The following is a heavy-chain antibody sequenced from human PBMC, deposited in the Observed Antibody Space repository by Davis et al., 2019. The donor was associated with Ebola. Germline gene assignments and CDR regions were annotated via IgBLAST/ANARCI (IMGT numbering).Heavy chain of an antibody. D-gene: IGHD2-15*01. J-gene: IGHJ4*02. Sequence: KVSCKGSGYSFSNYWIAWVRQMPGKGPEWMGIIYSGDSETRYSPSFQGQVTISADKSISTAYLQWSSLKASDTAMYYCARREVYCSGGSCSGVDYWGQGTLVTVSS. CDR1: GYSFSNYW. CDR2: IYSGDSET. V-gene: IGHV5-51*01. CDR3: ARREVYCSGGSCSGVDY.